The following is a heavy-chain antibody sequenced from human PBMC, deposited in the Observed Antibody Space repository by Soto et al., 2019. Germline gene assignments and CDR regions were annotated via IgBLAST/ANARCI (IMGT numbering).Heavy chain of an antibody. Sequence: ASVKVCCKASGYTFTSYGISWVRQAPGQGLDWMGWISGNSGNTKYAQNFQGRVTMTTDTSTTTAYMELRGLRSDDTAVYYCARSSGWSPVDYWGQGTLVTVSS. CDR1: GYTFTSYG. CDR2: ISGNSGNT. CDR3: ARSSGWSPVDY. D-gene: IGHD6-19*01. V-gene: IGHV1-18*01. J-gene: IGHJ4*02.